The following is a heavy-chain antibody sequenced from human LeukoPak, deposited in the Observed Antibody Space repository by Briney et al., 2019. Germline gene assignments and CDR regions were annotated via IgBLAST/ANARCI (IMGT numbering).Heavy chain of an antibody. J-gene: IGHJ4*02. V-gene: IGHV3-23*01. CDR2: ISGSGGST. CDR1: GFTFSSYA. CDR3: ARDQGGSNY. D-gene: IGHD2-2*01. Sequence: GGSLRLSCAASGFTFSSYAMSWVRQAPGKGLEWVSAISGSGGSTYYADSVKGRLTISRDNAKNSLYLQMNSLRAEGTAVYYCARDQGGSNYWGQGTLVTVSS.